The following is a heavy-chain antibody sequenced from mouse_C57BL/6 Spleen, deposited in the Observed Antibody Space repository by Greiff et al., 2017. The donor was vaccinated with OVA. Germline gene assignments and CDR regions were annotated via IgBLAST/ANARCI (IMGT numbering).Heavy chain of an antibody. V-gene: IGHV1-80*01. CDR1: GYAFSSYW. Sequence: VQLQQSGAELVKPGASVKISCKASGYAFSSYWMNWVKQRPGTGLEWIGQIYPGDGDTNYNGKFKGKATLTADKSSSTAYMQLSSLTSEDSAVYSCARNDYSNYVYYAMDYWGQGTSVTVSS. D-gene: IGHD2-5*01. CDR3: ARNDYSNYVYYAMDY. J-gene: IGHJ4*01. CDR2: IYPGDGDT.